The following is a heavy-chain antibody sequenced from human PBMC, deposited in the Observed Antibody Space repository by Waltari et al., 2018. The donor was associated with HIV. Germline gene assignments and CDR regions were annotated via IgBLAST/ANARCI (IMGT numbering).Heavy chain of an antibody. V-gene: IGHV3-74*01. CDR3: ARDLYSRNGDDY. CDR1: GFTFSNYR. CDR2: INSDGSST. Sequence: EVQLVESGGGLVQPGGSLRLSCAASGFTFSNYRRNWVRQAPGKGLVWVSRINSDGSSTNYAGSVKGRFTVSRDNAKNTLYLQMNSLRAEDTAVYYCARDLYSRNGDDYWGQGTLVTVSS. J-gene: IGHJ4*02. D-gene: IGHD6-13*01.